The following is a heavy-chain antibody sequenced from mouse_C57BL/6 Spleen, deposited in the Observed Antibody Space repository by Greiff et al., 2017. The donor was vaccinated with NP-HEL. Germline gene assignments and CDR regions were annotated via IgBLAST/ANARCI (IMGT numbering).Heavy chain of an antibody. V-gene: IGHV14-4*01. CDR3: TYYGSSYT. CDR1: GFNIKDDY. Sequence: DVQLQESGAELVRPGASVKLSCTASGFNIKDDYMHWVKQRPEQGLEWIGWIDPENGDTEYAAKFQGKATITADTSSNTAYLQLSSLTSEDTAVYCCTYYGSSYTWGQGTTLTVSS. J-gene: IGHJ2*01. D-gene: IGHD1-1*01. CDR2: IDPENGDT.